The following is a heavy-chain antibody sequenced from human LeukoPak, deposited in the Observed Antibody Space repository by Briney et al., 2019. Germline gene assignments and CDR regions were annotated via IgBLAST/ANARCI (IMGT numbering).Heavy chain of an antibody. CDR2: IWYDGSNK. Sequence: PGRSLRLSCAASGFTFSSYGMHWVRQAPGKGLEWVAVIWYDGSNKYYADSVKGRFTISRDNSKNTLYLQMNSLRAEDTAVYYCARGSYHYGDYLYYLDYWGQGTLVTVSS. J-gene: IGHJ4*02. CDR3: ARGSYHYGDYLYYLDY. D-gene: IGHD4-17*01. CDR1: GFTFSSYG. V-gene: IGHV3-33*01.